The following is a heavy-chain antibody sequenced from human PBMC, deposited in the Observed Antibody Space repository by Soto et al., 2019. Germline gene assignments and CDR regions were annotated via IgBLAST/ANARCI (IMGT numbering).Heavy chain of an antibody. Sequence: GGSLRLSCAASGFTFSSYGMHWVRQAPGKGLEWVAVIWYDGSNKYYADSVKGRFTISRDNSKNTLYLQMNSLRAEDTAVYYCARRGTMVRGEYYLDVWGKGTTVTVSS. CDR1: GFTFSSYG. CDR3: ARRGTMVRGEYYLDV. CDR2: IWYDGSNK. J-gene: IGHJ6*03. D-gene: IGHD3-10*01. V-gene: IGHV3-33*01.